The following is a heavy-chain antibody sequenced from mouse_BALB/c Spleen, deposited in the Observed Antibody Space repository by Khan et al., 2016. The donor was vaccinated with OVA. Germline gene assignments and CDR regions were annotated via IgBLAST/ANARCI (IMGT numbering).Heavy chain of an antibody. D-gene: IGHD2-4*01. J-gene: IGHJ2*01. CDR3: TRSYDSYYFDY. CDR1: GYSFTSYW. V-gene: IGHV1-5*01. CDR2: IYPGISDT. Sequence: IQLVQSGTVLARPGASVKMSCKASGYSFTSYWMHWVKQRPGQGLEWIGAIYPGISDTRYNQKFKGKAKLTAVTSASTAYMEFSSLTNEDSAVYYGTRSYDSYYFDYWGQGTTLTVSS.